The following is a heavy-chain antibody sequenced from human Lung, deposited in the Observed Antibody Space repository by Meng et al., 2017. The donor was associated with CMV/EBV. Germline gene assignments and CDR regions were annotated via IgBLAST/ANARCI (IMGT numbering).Heavy chain of an antibody. V-gene: IGHV4-59*01. J-gene: IGHJ3*02. CDR1: GGSISSYY. CDR2: IYYRGST. CDR3: ARGGGIPRYLYCSSTRCSGAFDI. Sequence: SETLSLXCTVSGGSISSYYWSWIRQPPGKGLEWIGYIYYRGSTNYNPSLKSRVTISVDTSKNQFSLKLSSVTAADTAVYYCARGGGIPRYLYCSSTRCSGAFDIWXQGTMVTVSS. D-gene: IGHD2-2*01.